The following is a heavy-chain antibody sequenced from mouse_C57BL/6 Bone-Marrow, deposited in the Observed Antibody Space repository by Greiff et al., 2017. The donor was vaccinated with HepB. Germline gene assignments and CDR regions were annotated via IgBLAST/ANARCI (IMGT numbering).Heavy chain of an antibody. CDR1: GYSITSGYY. CDR3: AREGYYYDCTYDY. Sequence: ESGPGLAKPSPSLSLTCSVTGYSITSGYYWNWIRQFPGNKLGRRGYISDDGSNNYNPSLKNRVSLTRDTSDSQFFLKLNSVTTEDSATYYCAREGYYYDCTYDYWGQGTTLTVSS. D-gene: IGHD1-1*01. CDR2: ISDDGSN. V-gene: IGHV3-6*01. J-gene: IGHJ2*01.